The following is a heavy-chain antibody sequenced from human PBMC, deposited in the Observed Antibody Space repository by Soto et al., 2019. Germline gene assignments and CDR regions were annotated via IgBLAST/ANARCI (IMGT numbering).Heavy chain of an antibody. D-gene: IGHD2-21*02. CDR1: GYTFTSYA. CDR2: INAGNGNT. CDR3: AWCIVVLTALAY. J-gene: IGHJ1*01. Sequence: ASVKVSCKASGYTFTSYAMHWVRQAPGQRLEWMGWINAGNGNTKYSQKFQGRVTITRDTSASTAYMELSSLRSEDTAVYYCAWCIVVLTALAYRGRRTLVPVSS. V-gene: IGHV1-3*01.